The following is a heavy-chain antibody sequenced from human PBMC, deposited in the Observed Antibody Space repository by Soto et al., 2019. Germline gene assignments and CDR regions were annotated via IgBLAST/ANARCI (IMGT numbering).Heavy chain of an antibody. CDR1: GGSISSGGYS. CDR3: ARAKQWLSRGGFDP. CDR2: IYHSGST. V-gene: IGHV4-30-2*01. D-gene: IGHD6-19*01. Sequence: QLQLQESGSGLVKPSQTLSPTCAVSGGSISSGGYSWSWIRQPPGKGLEWIGYIYHSGSTYYNPSRKSRVTISVDRSKNQFSLKLSSVTAADTAVYYCARAKQWLSRGGFDPWGQGTLVTVSS. J-gene: IGHJ5*02.